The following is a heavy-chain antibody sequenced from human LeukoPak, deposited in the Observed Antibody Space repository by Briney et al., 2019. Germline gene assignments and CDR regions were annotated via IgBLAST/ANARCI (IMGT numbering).Heavy chain of an antibody. V-gene: IGHV3-15*05. D-gene: IGHD3-3*01. CDR3: TTDFSHFDFSSGYYSY. J-gene: IGHJ4*02. CDR1: GFTLPSAW. CDR2: IKSNLDGGTT. Sequence: GSLRLSCAASGFTLPSAWMVWVRQAPGKGPEWVGRIKSNLDGGTTDFAAPVKGRFSISRDDLARTLYLQMNNLKADDTGVYYCTTDFSHFDFSSGYYSYWGQGSLVTVSS.